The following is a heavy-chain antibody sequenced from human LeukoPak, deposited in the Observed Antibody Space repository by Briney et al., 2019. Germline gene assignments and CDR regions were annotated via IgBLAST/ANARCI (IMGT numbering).Heavy chain of an antibody. CDR2: IYYSGST. Sequence: SETLSLTCTVSGGSISSSSYYWSWIRQPPGKGLEWIGYIYYSGSTNYNPSLKSRVTISVDTSKNQFSLKLSSVTAADTAVYYCARDLTYDSSGYYDGGVWFDPWGQGTLVTVSS. CDR3: ARDLTYDSSGYYDGGVWFDP. D-gene: IGHD3-22*01. CDR1: GGSISSSSYY. V-gene: IGHV4-61*01. J-gene: IGHJ5*02.